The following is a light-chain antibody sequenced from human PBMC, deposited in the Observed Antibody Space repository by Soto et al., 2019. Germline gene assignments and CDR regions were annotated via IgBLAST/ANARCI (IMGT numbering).Light chain of an antibody. Sequence: PGERATLSGRASQSVSSTYLAWYKXKPGQXTRPLTYAESXXATGTQDXXSGSGSGTDFTLTLSRMQPEDFAVYYCQQNGSSRWTFGQGTKLDIK. CDR3: QQNGSSRWT. CDR1: QSVSSTY. CDR2: AES. V-gene: IGKV3-20*01. J-gene: IGKJ1*01.